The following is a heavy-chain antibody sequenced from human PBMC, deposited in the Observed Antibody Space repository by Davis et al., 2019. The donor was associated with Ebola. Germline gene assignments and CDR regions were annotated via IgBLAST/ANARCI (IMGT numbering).Heavy chain of an antibody. Sequence: GESLKISCAASGFTFSDYYMSWIRQAPGKGLEWVSYISSSGSTIYYADSVKGRFTISRDNAKNSLYLQMNSLRAEDTAVYYCARDFGYYDSSGYYYWYYGMDVWGQGTTVTVSS. CDR3: ARDFGYYDSSGYYYWYYGMDV. D-gene: IGHD3-22*01. V-gene: IGHV3-11*01. J-gene: IGHJ6*02. CDR1: GFTFSDYY. CDR2: ISSSGSTI.